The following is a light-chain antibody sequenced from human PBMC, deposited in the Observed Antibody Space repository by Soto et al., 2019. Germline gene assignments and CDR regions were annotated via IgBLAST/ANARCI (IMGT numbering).Light chain of an antibody. CDR2: EVS. J-gene: IGLJ2*01. CDR1: STDFVSYNR. CDR3: AAWDDSLSRVV. V-gene: IGLV2-18*01. Sequence: QSALTQPPSVSGSPGQSVTISCTGTSTDFVSYNRVSWYQQPPGTAPKLMIYEVSKRPSGVPDRFSGSKSDTSASLAISGLRSEDEADYFCAAWDDSLSRVVFGGGTKVTVL.